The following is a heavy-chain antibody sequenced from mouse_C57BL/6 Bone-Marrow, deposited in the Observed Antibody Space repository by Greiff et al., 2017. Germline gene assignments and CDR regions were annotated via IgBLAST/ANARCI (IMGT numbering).Heavy chain of an antibody. CDR2: IYPRSGNP. CDR1: GYTFTSYG. Sequence: QFQLQQSGADLAGPGASVKLSCKASGYTFTSYGISWVNQRTGQGLEWIGEIYPRSGNPYYNEKFKGKATLTADKSSSTAYMELRSLTSDDSAVYFCARYRYYFDYWGQGTTLTVSS. J-gene: IGHJ2*01. V-gene: IGHV1-81*01. D-gene: IGHD1-1*01. CDR3: ARYRYYFDY.